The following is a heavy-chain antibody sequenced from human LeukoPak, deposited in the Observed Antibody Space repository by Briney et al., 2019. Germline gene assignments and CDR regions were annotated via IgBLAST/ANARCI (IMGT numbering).Heavy chain of an antibody. V-gene: IGHV3-7*01. Sequence: GGSLRLSCAASGFTFRNYWMSWVRQAPGKGLEWVANIKQDESEKYYMDSVKGRFTISRDNAKNSLYLQMNSLRAEDTAVYYCAKSSTARGGDDHWGQGTLVTVSS. CDR2: IKQDESEK. D-gene: IGHD3-16*01. CDR1: GFTFRNYW. J-gene: IGHJ4*02. CDR3: AKSSTARGGDDH.